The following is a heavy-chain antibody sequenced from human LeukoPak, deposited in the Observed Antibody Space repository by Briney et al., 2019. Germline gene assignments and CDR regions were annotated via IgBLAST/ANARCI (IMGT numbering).Heavy chain of an antibody. V-gene: IGHV3-30-3*01. CDR2: ISYDGSNK. CDR3: ARGPRTYYYDSSGYWTFDY. J-gene: IGHJ4*02. D-gene: IGHD3-22*01. Sequence: GRSLRLSCAASGFTFSSYAMHWVRQAPGKGLEWVAVISYDGSNKYYADSVKGRFTISRDNSKNTLYLQMNSLRAKDTAVYYCARGPRTYYYDSSGYWTFDYWGQGTLVTVSS. CDR1: GFTFSSYA.